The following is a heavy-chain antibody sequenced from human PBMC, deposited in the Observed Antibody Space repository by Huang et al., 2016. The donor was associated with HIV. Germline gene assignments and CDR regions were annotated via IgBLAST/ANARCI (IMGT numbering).Heavy chain of an antibody. D-gene: IGHD2-15*01. CDR2: IQYDGTKK. CDR3: AKVTLGFDY. CDR1: GFSFSSYG. V-gene: IGHV3-30*02. J-gene: IGHJ4*02. Sequence: QVQLVESGGGVVQPGGSRRLSCATSGFSFSSYGMHWVRQAPGLGLEWVAFIQYDGTKKYYADSVKGRFNISRDKSKNRLHLQMNNLRVEDTAAYFCAKVTLGFDYWGQGTWVTVSS.